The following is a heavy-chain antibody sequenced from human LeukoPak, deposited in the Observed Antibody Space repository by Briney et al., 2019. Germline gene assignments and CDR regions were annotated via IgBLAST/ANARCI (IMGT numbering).Heavy chain of an antibody. CDR2: ISRSSSTI. J-gene: IGHJ4*02. V-gene: IGHV3-11*04. CDR3: ARDSGWYTGLDY. Sequence: LTCAVYGESFSGYYWSWIRQPPGKGLEWVSYISRSSSTIYYADSVKGRFTISRDNAKNSLYLQMNSLRAEDTAVYNCARDSGWYTGLDYWGQGTLVTVSS. CDR1: GESFSGYY. D-gene: IGHD6-19*01.